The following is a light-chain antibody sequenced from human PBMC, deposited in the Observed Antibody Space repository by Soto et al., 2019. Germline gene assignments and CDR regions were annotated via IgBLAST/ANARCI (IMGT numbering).Light chain of an antibody. V-gene: IGLV1-40*01. CDR3: QSYDSRLSGWV. Sequence: QSVLTQPPSVSGAPGQRVTISCTGSSSNIGAGYDVHWYQQLPGTAPKLLISGNSNRPSGGPDRFSGSNSGTSASLAITGLQAEDEADYYCQSYDSRLSGWVFGGGTKLTVL. J-gene: IGLJ3*02. CDR1: SSNIGAGYD. CDR2: GNS.